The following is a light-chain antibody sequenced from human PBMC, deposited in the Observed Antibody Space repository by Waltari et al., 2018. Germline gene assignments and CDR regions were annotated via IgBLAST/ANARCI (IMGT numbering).Light chain of an antibody. CDR3: QQYDGIVVT. CDR1: QTVSTIA. CDR2: STY. Sequence: EIVLTQSPGTLSLSPGDRATLSCRASQTVSTIALSWYQQKPGQAPRVLIYSTYNSATGIPDRFSGSGSGTDFTLTISRLAPEDFAMYYCQQYDGIVVTFGGGTKVEI. V-gene: IGKV3-20*01. J-gene: IGKJ4*01.